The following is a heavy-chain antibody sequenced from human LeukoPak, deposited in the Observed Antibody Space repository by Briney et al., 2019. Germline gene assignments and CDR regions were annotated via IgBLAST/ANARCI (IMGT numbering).Heavy chain of an antibody. CDR3: ARRASSSWYAIDY. V-gene: IGHV4-59*12. J-gene: IGHJ4*02. Sequence: SETLSLTCTVSGGSITNYYWSWIRQPPGKGLEWIGYIHYSGSTKYKSSLKSRVTISVDTSKNQFSLKLSSVTAADTAVYYCARRASSSWYAIDYWGQGTLVTVSS. CDR1: GGSITNYY. D-gene: IGHD6-13*01. CDR2: IHYSGST.